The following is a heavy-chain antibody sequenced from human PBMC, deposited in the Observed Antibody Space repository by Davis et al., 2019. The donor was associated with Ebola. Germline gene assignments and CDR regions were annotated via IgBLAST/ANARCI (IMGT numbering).Heavy chain of an antibody. J-gene: IGHJ4*02. V-gene: IGHV3-49*04. CDR2: IRSKAYGGTT. D-gene: IGHD4-23*01. CDR1: GFTYGDDA. Sequence: GESLKISCTASGFTYGDDAMSWVRQAPGKGLEWVGYIRSKAYGGTTEYAASVKGRFTISRDDSNSIAYLQMNSLKTEDTAVYYCTTAVVTPGGYFDYWGQGTLVTVSS. CDR3: TTAVVTPGGYFDY.